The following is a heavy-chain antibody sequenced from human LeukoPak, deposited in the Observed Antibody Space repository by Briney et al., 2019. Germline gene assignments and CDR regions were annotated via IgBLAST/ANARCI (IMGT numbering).Heavy chain of an antibody. CDR1: GYTFSSYA. Sequence: ASVKVSCKASGYTFSSYAITWVRQAPGQGLEWMGWISDYNGNTNYAQNLQGRVTMTTDTSTSTAYMELRSLRSDDTAVYYCARDTIWSGYSLAVRWFDPWGQGTLVTVSS. V-gene: IGHV1-18*01. D-gene: IGHD3-3*01. J-gene: IGHJ5*02. CDR3: ARDTIWSGYSLAVRWFDP. CDR2: ISDYNGNT.